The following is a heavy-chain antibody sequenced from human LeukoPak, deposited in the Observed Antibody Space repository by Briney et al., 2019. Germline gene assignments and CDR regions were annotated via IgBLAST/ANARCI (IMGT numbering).Heavy chain of an antibody. CDR1: SDSISSYH. J-gene: IGHJ4*02. CDR2: ISYSGST. D-gene: IGHD3-16*01. V-gene: IGHV4-59*01. Sequence: SETLSLTCTVSSDSISSYHWSWIRQPPGKGLEWIGYISYSGSTNYNPSLKSRVTISVDTSENQFSLKVSSVTAADTAVYYCARVGRGDYVWGSYSFDYWGQGSLVTVSS. CDR3: ARVGRGDYVWGSYSFDY.